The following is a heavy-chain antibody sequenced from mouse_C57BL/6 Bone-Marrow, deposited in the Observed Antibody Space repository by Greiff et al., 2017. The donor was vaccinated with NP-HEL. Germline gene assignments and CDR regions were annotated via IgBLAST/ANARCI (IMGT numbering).Heavy chain of an antibody. D-gene: IGHD3-1*01. CDR1: GYTFTDYY. CDR3: ARASSAWFAY. J-gene: IGHJ3*01. V-gene: IGHV1-76*01. CDR2: IYPGSGNT. Sequence: QVQLQQSGAELVRPGASVKLSCKASGYTFTDYYINWVKQRPGQGLEWIARIYPGSGNTYYNEKFKGKATLTAEKSSSTAYMQLSSLTSEDSAVYFCARASSAWFAYWGQGTRVTVSA.